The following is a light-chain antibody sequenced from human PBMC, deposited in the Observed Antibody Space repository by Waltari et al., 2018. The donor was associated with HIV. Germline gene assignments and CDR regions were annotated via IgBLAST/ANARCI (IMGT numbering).Light chain of an antibody. J-gene: IGKJ3*01. Sequence: EIVLTPSPGPLSLSPGEIATLSCRARQSVSSSYLAWYQQKPGQPPRLLIYAASSRATGIPDRFSGSGSGTDFTFTISRLEPEDVAVDYCQQYGSSPRFGPGTKVDVK. CDR1: QSVSSSY. CDR3: QQYGSSPR. V-gene: IGKV3-20*01. CDR2: AAS.